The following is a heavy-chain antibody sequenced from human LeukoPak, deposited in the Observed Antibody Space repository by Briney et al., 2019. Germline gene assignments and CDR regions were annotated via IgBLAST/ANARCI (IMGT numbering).Heavy chain of an antibody. CDR3: ARQTGYSSGWYSSWFDP. CDR2: ISPSGVST. V-gene: IGHV1-46*01. Sequence: ASVKVSCKASGYTFTSYYMHWVRQAPGQGLEWMGIISPSGVSTSYAQKFQGRVTMTREMSTSTVYMELSSLRSEDTAVYYCARQTGYSSGWYSSWFDPWGQGTLVTVYS. D-gene: IGHD6-19*01. J-gene: IGHJ5*02. CDR1: GYTFTSYY.